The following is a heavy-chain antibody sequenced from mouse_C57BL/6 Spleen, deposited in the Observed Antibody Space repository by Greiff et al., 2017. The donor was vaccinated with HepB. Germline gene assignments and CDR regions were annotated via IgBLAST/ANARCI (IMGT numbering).Heavy chain of an antibody. CDR2: INYDGSST. Sequence: EVMLVESEGGLVQPGSSMKLTCTVSGFTFSDYYMAWVRQVPEKGLEWVANINYDGSSTYYLDSLKSRFIISRDNAKNILYLQMSSLKSEDTATYYCARELGQGAWFAYWGQGTLVTVSA. D-gene: IGHD4-1*01. J-gene: IGHJ3*01. CDR1: GFTFSDYY. V-gene: IGHV5-16*01. CDR3: ARELGQGAWFAY.